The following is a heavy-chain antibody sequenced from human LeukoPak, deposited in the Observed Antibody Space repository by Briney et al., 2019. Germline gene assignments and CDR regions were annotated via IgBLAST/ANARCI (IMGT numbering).Heavy chain of an antibody. CDR3: ANRRGGLDWLDP. CDR2: ICYSGNT. D-gene: IGHD2-15*01. V-gene: IGHV4-39*01. J-gene: IGHJ5*02. Sequence: KASETLSLTCTVSGGISNYCWDWIRQPPGKGLEWIASICYSGNTYFSPSLRSRVTISVDRSQNQFSLKLTSVTVADTAVYYCANRRGGLDWLDPWGQGTLVAVSS. CDR1: GGISNYC.